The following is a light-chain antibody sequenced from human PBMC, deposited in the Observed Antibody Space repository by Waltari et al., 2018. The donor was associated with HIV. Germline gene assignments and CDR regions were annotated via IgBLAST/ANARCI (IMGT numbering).Light chain of an antibody. Sequence: NFILTQTHSVSASPGETVIISCTRSSGSIARTYLHSFQQRPGAAPTTIIYEDNQRSSGIPDRFSGSIDTSSNSASLTISGLKTEDEADYYCQSFNDNNEWVFGGGTKVTVL. CDR1: SGSIARTY. CDR2: EDN. V-gene: IGLV6-57*03. CDR3: QSFNDNNEWV. J-gene: IGLJ3*02.